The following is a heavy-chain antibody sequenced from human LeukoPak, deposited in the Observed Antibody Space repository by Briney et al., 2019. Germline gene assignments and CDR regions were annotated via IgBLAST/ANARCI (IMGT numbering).Heavy chain of an antibody. CDR1: GYSFTRNG. D-gene: IGHD3-16*01. J-gene: IGHJ4*02. Sequence: ASVKVSCKPSGYSFTRNGISWVRQAPGQGLEWMGWISTSSGNTKHAQKFQDRVTLATDTSTSTAYMELRSLRSDDTAVYYCARDVNYAFDYWGQGTLVTVSS. CDR3: ARDVNYAFDY. CDR2: ISTSSGNT. V-gene: IGHV1-18*01.